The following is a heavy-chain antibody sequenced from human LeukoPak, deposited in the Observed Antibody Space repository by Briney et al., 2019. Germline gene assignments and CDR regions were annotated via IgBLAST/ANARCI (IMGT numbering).Heavy chain of an antibody. Sequence: PSETLSLTCTVSGGSISSSSYYWVWIRQPPGQGLVSIGSVYGSGRTYYNPPLMSRVTISVDTSNNQFSLKLSSVTAADTAVYYCASRYSSSWTYYYDSSGYSYFDYWRQGTLVTVSS. J-gene: IGHJ4*02. CDR1: GGSISSSSYY. V-gene: IGHV4-39*01. CDR2: VYGSGRT. D-gene: IGHD3-22*01. CDR3: ASRYSSSWTYYYDSSGYSYFDY.